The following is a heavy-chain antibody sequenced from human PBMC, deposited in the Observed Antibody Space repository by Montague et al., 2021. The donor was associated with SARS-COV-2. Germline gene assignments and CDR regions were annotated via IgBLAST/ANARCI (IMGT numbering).Heavy chain of an antibody. D-gene: IGHD3-3*01. J-gene: IGHJ6*02. CDR1: GFTFSSYW. V-gene: IGHV3-7*01. Sequence: SLRLSCAASGFTFSSYWMSWVRQAPGKGLEWVANIKQDGSEKYNVDSVKGRFTISRDNAKNSLYLQMNSLRAEDTAVYYCARDSFWSGYYTDYYGMDVWGQGTTVTVSS. CDR2: IKQDGSEK. CDR3: ARDSFWSGYYTDYYGMDV.